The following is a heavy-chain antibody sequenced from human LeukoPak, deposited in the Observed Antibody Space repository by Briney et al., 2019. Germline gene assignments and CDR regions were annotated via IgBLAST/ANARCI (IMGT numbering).Heavy chain of an antibody. CDR2: IFYSGST. D-gene: IGHD3-22*01. Sequence: SETLSLTCTVSGGSISSGTYYWGWIRQPPGKGLEWIGGIFYSGSTYYNPSLKSRVTISVDKSKNQFSLKLSSVTAADTAVYYCARVPRDYYDSSGYYQWGQGTLVTVSS. CDR3: ARVPRDYYDSSGYYQ. J-gene: IGHJ4*02. V-gene: IGHV4-39*07. CDR1: GGSISSGTYY.